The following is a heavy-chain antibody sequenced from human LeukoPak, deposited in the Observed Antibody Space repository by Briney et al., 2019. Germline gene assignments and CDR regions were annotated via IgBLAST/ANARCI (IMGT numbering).Heavy chain of an antibody. J-gene: IGHJ6*02. CDR2: IYTWGNT. D-gene: IGHD3-22*01. V-gene: IGHV4-4*07. CDR1: GRFMSSYY. CDR3: AREATYYYDSSGYPSDYYYGMAV. Sequence: SDTLSLTCTVCGRFMSSYYWRWMRQSGGKGLEGIRRIYTWGNTNYNPSLESRVTLSQDTSKNQLSLKLSSVPAADTAVYYCAREATYYYDSSGYPSDYYYGMAVWGQGTTVTVSS.